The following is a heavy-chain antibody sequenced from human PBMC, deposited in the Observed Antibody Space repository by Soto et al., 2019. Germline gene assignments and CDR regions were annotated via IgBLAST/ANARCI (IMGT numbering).Heavy chain of an antibody. CDR3: ATGGSGYVGY. V-gene: IGHV3-74*01. CDR1: GFTFSTYW. J-gene: IGHJ4*02. D-gene: IGHD6-19*01. Sequence: EVQLVESGGGLVQPGGSLRISCAASGFTFSTYWMHWVRQAPGKGLVWVSRINSDGTYTTYADSVKGRFTISRDNAKNTLYLQMNSLRAEDTALYYCATGGSGYVGYWGQGTLVTVSS. CDR2: INSDGTYT.